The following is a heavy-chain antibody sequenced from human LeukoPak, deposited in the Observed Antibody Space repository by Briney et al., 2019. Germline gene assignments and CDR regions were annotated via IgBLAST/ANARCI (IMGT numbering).Heavy chain of an antibody. CDR2: INPSGGST. CDR1: GYTFTSYY. V-gene: IGHV1-46*01. D-gene: IGHD3-10*01. J-gene: IGHJ4*02. CDR3: ARDEREVRDTDY. Sequence: GASVKVSCKASGYTFTSYYMHWVRQAPGQGLEWMGIINPSGGSTSYAQKFQGRVTMTRDMSTSTVYMELSSLRSEDTAVYYCARDEREVRDTDYWGQGTLVTVSS.